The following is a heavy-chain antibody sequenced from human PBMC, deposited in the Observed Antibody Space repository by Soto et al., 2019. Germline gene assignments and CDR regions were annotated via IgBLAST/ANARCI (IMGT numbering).Heavy chain of an antibody. D-gene: IGHD3-10*01. CDR3: ARATGADKEDY. Sequence: EVQLVESGGGLVQPGGSLRLSCAASGFTFSSYWMSWVRQAPGKGLEWVANIKEDGSERYYVDSVKGRFTTSRDNAKNSLYLQMNSLRAEDTAVYHCARATGADKEDYWGQGTLVTVSS. CDR1: GFTFSSYW. CDR2: IKEDGSER. J-gene: IGHJ4*02. V-gene: IGHV3-7*04.